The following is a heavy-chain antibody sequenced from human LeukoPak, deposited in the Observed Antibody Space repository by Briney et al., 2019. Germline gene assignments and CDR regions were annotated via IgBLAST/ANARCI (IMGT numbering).Heavy chain of an antibody. D-gene: IGHD1-26*01. V-gene: IGHV3-21*01. CDR2: ISSSSSYI. J-gene: IGHJ3*02. CDR3: ARGPIVGGAFDI. Sequence: PGGSLRLSCAASGFTFSSYSMNWVRQAPGKGLEWVSSISSSSSYIYYADSVKGRFTISRDNAKNSLYLQMNSLRAEDTAVYYCARGPIVGGAFDIWGQGTMVTVSS. CDR1: GFTFSSYS.